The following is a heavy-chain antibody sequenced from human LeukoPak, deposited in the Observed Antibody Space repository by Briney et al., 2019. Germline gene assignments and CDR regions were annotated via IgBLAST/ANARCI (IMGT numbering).Heavy chain of an antibody. CDR2: ISAYNGNT. J-gene: IGHJ5*02. CDR3: ARASITMVRGVLDP. V-gene: IGHV1-18*04. CDR1: AYTFTSYG. Sequence: AASVKVSCKASAYTFTSYGISWVRQAPGHGLEWMGWISAYNGNTNHAKKLQGRVTMTTDTSTSTAYMELRSLRSDDTAVYYCARASITMVRGVLDPWGQGTLVTVSS. D-gene: IGHD3-10*01.